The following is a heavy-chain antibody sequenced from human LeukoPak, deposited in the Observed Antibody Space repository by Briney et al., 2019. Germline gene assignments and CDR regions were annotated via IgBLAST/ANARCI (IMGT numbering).Heavy chain of an antibody. CDR3: ARNGVYDDSSGYVFDY. CDR2: INPSGGST. Sequence: ASVKVSCKASGCTFTSYYMYWVQQAPGQGLEWMGIINPSGGSTSYAQKFQGRVTMTRDTSTSTVYMELSSLRSEDTAVYYCARNGVYDDSSGYVFDYWGQGTLVTVSS. V-gene: IGHV1-46*01. CDR1: GCTFTSYY. J-gene: IGHJ4*02. D-gene: IGHD3-22*01.